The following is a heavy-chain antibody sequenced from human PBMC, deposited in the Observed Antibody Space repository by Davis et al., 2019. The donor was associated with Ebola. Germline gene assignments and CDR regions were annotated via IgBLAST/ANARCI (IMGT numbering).Heavy chain of an antibody. J-gene: IGHJ6*04. Sequence: PSETLSLTCDISGDSVSSSSTGWNWIRQSPSSGLEWLGRTFYGSKWNSDYAVPVKSRITINADTSKNQFSLQLNSVTPEDTAVYYCARGWLRSGLDVWGKGAAVTVSS. CDR1: GDSVSSSSTG. V-gene: IGHV6-1*01. CDR3: ARGWLRSGLDV. CDR2: TFYGSKWNS. D-gene: IGHD5-12*01.